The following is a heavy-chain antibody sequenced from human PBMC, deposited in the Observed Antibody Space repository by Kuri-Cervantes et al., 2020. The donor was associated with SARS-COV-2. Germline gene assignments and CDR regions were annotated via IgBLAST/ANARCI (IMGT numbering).Heavy chain of an antibody. D-gene: IGHD3-22*01. V-gene: IGHV4-4*07. CDR2: IDTSGST. Sequence: SETLSPTCTLSGASISSYYWSWIRQPAGKGLGWIGRIDTSGSTNYNPSLKSRVTMSVDTSKNQFSLKLSSVTAANTAVYYSARGPWVYYYDSSGYPPIDYWGQGTLVTVSS. CDR1: GASISSYY. CDR3: ARGPWVYYYDSSGYPPIDY. J-gene: IGHJ4*02.